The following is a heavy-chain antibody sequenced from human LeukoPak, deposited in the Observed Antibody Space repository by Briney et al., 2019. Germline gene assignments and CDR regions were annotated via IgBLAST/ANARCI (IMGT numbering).Heavy chain of an antibody. Sequence: GGSLRLSCAASGFTFSRYSVNWVRQAPGKGLEWVSSMSSSSGLIYYGDSVKGRFTVSRDNAKRSLYLQRNSLRADDTAVYYCAREFDGSASGAGYWGQGTLVTVSS. CDR2: MSSSSGLI. J-gene: IGHJ4*02. V-gene: IGHV3-21*01. CDR3: AREFDGSASGAGY. CDR1: GFTFSRYS. D-gene: IGHD1-26*01.